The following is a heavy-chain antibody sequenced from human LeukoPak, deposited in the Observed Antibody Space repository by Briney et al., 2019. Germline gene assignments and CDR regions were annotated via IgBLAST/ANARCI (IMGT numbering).Heavy chain of an antibody. J-gene: IGHJ6*03. V-gene: IGHV3-7*01. CDR2: IKQEGSEK. D-gene: IGHD5-18*01. CDR3: ARIGYSYGPLGYYYYMDV. Sequence: GGSLTLSCAASGFTFSRYWMSWVRQAAGKGREWVANIKQEGSEKYYVDSVKGRFTISRDNAKNSLYLQMNSLRAEDTAVYYCARIGYSYGPLGYYYYMDVWGKGTTVTISS. CDR1: GFTFSRYW.